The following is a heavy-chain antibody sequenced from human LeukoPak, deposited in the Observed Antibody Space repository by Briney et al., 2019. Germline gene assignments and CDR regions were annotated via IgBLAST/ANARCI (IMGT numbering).Heavy chain of an antibody. V-gene: IGHV1-46*01. J-gene: IGHJ4*02. CDR2: INPTGGST. CDR1: GYTFPSYF. Sequence: ASVKVSCKASGYTFPSYFMHWVRQAPGQGLEWMGIINPTGGSTTYAQRFQDRVTVTRDTSTSTVHMELSGLRSEDTAVYYCARDQEGFDYWGQGTLVTVSS. CDR3: ARDQEGFDY.